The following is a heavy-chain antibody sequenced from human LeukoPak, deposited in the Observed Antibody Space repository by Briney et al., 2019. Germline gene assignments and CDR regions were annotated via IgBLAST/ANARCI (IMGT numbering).Heavy chain of an antibody. J-gene: IGHJ4*02. V-gene: IGHV3-64*01. D-gene: IGHD6-19*01. CDR1: GFTFSSYA. CDR2: ISSNGGST. CDR3: AGSSGWYQYGFDY. Sequence: GGSLRLSCAASGFTFSSYAMHWVREAPGKGLEYVSAISSNGGSTYYANSVKGRFTISRDNSKNTLYLQMGSLRAEDMAVYYCAGSSGWYQYGFDYWGQGTLVTVSS.